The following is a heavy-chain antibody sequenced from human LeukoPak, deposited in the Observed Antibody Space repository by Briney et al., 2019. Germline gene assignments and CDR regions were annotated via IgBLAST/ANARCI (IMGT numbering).Heavy chain of an antibody. Sequence: SETLSLTCTVSGGSISSGSYYWSWIRQPAGKGLEWIGRIYTSGSTNYNPSLKSRVTISVDTSKNQFSLKLSSVTAADTAMYYCARERWLRSSYFYYYMDVWGKGTPVTISS. CDR2: IYTSGST. V-gene: IGHV4-61*02. D-gene: IGHD5-12*01. CDR3: ARERWLRSSYFYYYMDV. J-gene: IGHJ6*03. CDR1: GGSISSGSYY.